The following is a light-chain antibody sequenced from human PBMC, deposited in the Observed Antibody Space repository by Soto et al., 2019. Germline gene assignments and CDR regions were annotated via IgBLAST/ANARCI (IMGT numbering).Light chain of an antibody. J-gene: IGKJ2*01. V-gene: IGKV3-20*01. Sequence: EIVLTQSPGTLSLSPGERATLSCRASQSVSSSYLAWYQQRPGQAPRLLIYGASSRASDIPDRFSGSGSGTDFTLTISRLEPEDLAVYYCQQYGNSRYTFGQGTKLEIK. CDR1: QSVSSSY. CDR3: QQYGNSRYT. CDR2: GAS.